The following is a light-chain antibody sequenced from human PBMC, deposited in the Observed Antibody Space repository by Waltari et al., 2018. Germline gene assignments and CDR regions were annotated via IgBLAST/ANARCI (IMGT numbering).Light chain of an antibody. CDR2: AAS. CDR1: QGISSY. Sequence: DIQLTQSPSFLSASVGDRVTITCRASQGISSYLAWYQQKPGKAHKLLIYAASTLQSGVPSRFSGSGSGTEFTLTISSLQPEDFATYYCQQLNSYLYTFGQGTKLEIK. CDR3: QQLNSYLYT. J-gene: IGKJ2*01. V-gene: IGKV1-9*01.